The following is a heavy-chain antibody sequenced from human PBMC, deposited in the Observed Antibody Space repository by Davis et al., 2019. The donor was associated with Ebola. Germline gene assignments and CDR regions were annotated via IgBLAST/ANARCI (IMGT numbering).Heavy chain of an antibody. D-gene: IGHD6-13*01. CDR2: IYYSGST. V-gene: IGHV4-39*01. Sequence: SETLSLTCAVYGGSFSSYYWGWIRQPPGKGLEWIGSIYYSGSTYYNPSLKSRVTISVDTSKNQFSLKLSSVTAADTAVYYCARRRSSSWYGDNWFDPWGQGTLVTVSS. J-gene: IGHJ5*02. CDR1: GGSFSSYY. CDR3: ARRRSSSWYGDNWFDP.